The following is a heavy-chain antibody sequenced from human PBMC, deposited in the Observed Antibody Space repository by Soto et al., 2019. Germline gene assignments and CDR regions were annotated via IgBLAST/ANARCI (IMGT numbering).Heavy chain of an antibody. CDR2: IYWSDDK. CDR3: APRDYFDY. J-gene: IGHJ4*02. Sequence: GPTLVNPTQTLTRTCNFSGFPLTTTGLSVGWIRQPPGKALEWLALIYWSDDKRYNPSLKRRLSINKDTFKSQVVLTLADMDPADTATYYCAPRDYFDYSGPGTQVTVSS. CDR1: GFPLTTTGLS. V-gene: IGHV2-5*01.